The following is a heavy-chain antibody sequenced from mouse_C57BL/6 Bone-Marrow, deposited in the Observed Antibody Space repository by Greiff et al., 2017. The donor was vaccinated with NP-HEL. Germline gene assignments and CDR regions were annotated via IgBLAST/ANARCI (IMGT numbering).Heavy chain of an antibody. Sequence: VQLQQSGPGLVAPSQSLSITCTVSGFSLTSYAISWVRQPPGKGLEWLGVIWTGGGTTYNSALKSRLSISKDNSKSPVFLKLNSLQTDDTARYYCARGGYYGSSYSYWYFDVWGTGTTVTVSS. CDR2: IWTGGGT. J-gene: IGHJ1*03. CDR3: ARGGYYGSSYSYWYFDV. CDR1: GFSLTSYA. V-gene: IGHV2-9-1*01. D-gene: IGHD1-1*01.